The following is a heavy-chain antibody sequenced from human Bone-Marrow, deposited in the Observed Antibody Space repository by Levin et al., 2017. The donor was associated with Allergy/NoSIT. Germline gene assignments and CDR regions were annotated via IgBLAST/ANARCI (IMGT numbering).Heavy chain of an antibody. CDR1: GYTFTSYG. Sequence: GESLKISCKASGYTFTSYGISWVRQAPGQGLEWMGWISAYNGNTNYAQKLQGRVTMTTDTSTSTAYMELRSLRSDDTAVYYCARGAVTTTGPYYYGMDVWGQGTTVTVSS. J-gene: IGHJ6*02. D-gene: IGHD4-17*01. V-gene: IGHV1-18*01. CDR2: ISAYNGNT. CDR3: ARGAVTTTGPYYYGMDV.